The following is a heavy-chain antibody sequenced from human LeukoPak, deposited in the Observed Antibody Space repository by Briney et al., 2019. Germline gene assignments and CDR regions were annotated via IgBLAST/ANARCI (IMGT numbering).Heavy chain of an antibody. Sequence: SQTLSLTCTASGGSISTGGYYWSWIRQPPGKGLEWIGYISYSGGTYYNPSLKSRFSISLDTSKSQFSLKMTSVTAADTAVYYCATTSKYIGSGRDDSFDIWGQGTMVIVSS. D-gene: IGHD3-10*01. CDR1: GGSISTGGYY. CDR2: ISYSGGT. J-gene: IGHJ3*02. CDR3: ATTSKYIGSGRDDSFDI. V-gene: IGHV4-30-4*01.